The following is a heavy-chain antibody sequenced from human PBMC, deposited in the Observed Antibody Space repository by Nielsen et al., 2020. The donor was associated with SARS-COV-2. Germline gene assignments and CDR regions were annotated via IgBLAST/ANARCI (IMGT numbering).Heavy chain of an antibody. Sequence: GESLKISCAASGFTFTRYAMSWVRQAPGKGLEWVSYISSSGSTIYYADSVKGRFTISRDNAKNSLYLQMNSLRAEDTAVYYCARDQPLHADYYYYGMDVWGQGTTVTVSS. J-gene: IGHJ6*02. CDR3: ARDQPLHADYYYYGMDV. V-gene: IGHV3-48*04. CDR2: ISSSGSTI. CDR1: GFTFTRYA.